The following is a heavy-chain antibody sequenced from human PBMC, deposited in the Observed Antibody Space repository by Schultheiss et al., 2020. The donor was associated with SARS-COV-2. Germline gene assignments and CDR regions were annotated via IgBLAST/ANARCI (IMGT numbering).Heavy chain of an antibody. CDR2: IYYSGST. CDR3: ARDGSIAARRGGDY. D-gene: IGHD6-6*01. V-gene: IGHV4-61*09. Sequence: SQTLSLTCTVSGGSISSSSYYWSWIRQPAGKGLEWIGYIYYSGSTYYNPSLKSRVTISVDTSKNQFSLKLSSVTAADTAVYYCARDGSIAARRGGDYWGQGTVVTVSS. CDR1: GGSISSSSYY. J-gene: IGHJ4*02.